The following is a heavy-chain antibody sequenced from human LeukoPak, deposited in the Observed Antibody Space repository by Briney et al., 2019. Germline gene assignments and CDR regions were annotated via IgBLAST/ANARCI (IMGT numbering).Heavy chain of an antibody. CDR2: INPSGGST. CDR3: ARDRGPFDY. J-gene: IGHJ4*02. Sequence: GASVKVSCKASGYTFTSYYMHWVRQAPGQGLEWMGIINPSGGSTSYAQKLQGRVTMTTETSTSTVYMELSSLRSEDTAVYYCARDRGPFDYWGQGTLVTVSS. V-gene: IGHV1-46*01. CDR1: GYTFTSYY.